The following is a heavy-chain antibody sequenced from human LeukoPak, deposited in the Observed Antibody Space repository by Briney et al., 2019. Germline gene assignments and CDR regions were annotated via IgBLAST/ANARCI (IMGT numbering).Heavy chain of an antibody. CDR2: IGISSSTI. CDR1: GFTFSSYS. CDR3: AKGSSGWQYNWLDP. J-gene: IGHJ5*02. Sequence: GGSLRLSCAGSGFTFSSYSMNWVRQAPGKGLEWVSYIGISSSTIYYADSVKGRFTISRDNAMNSLYLQMNSLRAEDTALYYCAKGSSGWQYNWLDPWGQGTLVTVSS. V-gene: IGHV3-48*04. D-gene: IGHD6-19*01.